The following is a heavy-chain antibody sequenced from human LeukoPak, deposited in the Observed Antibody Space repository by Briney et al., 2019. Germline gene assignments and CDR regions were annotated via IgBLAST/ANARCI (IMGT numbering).Heavy chain of an antibody. CDR3: ARRIVSVPAIQEGNWLDP. V-gene: IGHV4-4*02. CDR1: GGSISSTNR. Sequence: PSETLSLTCGVSGGSISSTNRWTWVRQPPGKGLEWIGEVHLGGSTNYNPSLESRVTISVDTSKSQFSLRLRSVTAADTAVYYCARRIVSVPAIQEGNWLDPWGQGILVTVSS. D-gene: IGHD2-21*02. J-gene: IGHJ5*02. CDR2: VHLGGST.